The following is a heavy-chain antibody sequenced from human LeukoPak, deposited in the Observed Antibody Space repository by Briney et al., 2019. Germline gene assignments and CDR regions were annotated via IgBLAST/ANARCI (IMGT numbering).Heavy chain of an antibody. CDR1: GFTFSSYG. J-gene: IGHJ4*02. D-gene: IGHD1-26*01. CDR2: ISGSGGST. V-gene: IGHV3-23*01. Sequence: GGTLRLSCAASGFTFSSYGMSWVRQAPGKGLEWVSGISGSGGSTYYADSVKGRFTISRDNSKNTLYLQMNSLRAEDTAVYYCARGRVGRYFDYWGQGTLVTVSS. CDR3: ARGRVGRYFDY.